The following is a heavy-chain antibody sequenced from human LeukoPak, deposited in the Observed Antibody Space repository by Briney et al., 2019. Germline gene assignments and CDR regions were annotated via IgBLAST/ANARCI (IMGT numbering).Heavy chain of an antibody. V-gene: IGHV4-38-2*02. CDR1: GYSISSGYY. J-gene: IGHJ4*02. CDR3: ARHKLGASGSYLAPFDY. CDR2: VYHTGST. Sequence: NASETLSLTCTVSGYSISSGYYWGWFRQPPGKGLEWIGSVYHTGSTYYNPSLKSRVTISVDTSKNQFSLKLSSVTAADTAVYYCARHKLGASGSYLAPFDYWGQGTLVTVSS. D-gene: IGHD3-10*01.